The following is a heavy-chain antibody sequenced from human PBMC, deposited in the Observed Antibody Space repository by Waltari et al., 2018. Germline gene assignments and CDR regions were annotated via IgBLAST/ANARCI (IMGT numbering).Heavy chain of an antibody. CDR1: EYTFTSPY. Sequence: QVQLVQSGAELKKPGASVKISCKTSEYTFTSPYIHWVRQAPGKGLEWMGRINPSGGSTIDEQKFQGRGTMTRETSTSTVYMELSSLRSEDTAVYYCAVDTGALWMDVWGQGTTVTVSS. CDR2: INPSGGST. V-gene: IGHV1-46*01. D-gene: IGHD2-21*01. J-gene: IGHJ6*02. CDR3: AVDTGALWMDV.